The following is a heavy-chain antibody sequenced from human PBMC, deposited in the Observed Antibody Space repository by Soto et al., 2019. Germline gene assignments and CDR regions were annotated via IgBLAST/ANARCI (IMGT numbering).Heavy chain of an antibody. CDR3: AKEKPTTTCFDS. J-gene: IGHJ4*02. Sequence: VGSLRLSCVASGFSFSSYPMTWVRQAPGKGLEWVSVISGSGTNTYYAESVKGRFTISRDSSQNTLYLQMNSLRAEDTAVYYCAKEKPTTTCFDSWGQGTLVTVS. D-gene: IGHD1-1*01. CDR2: ISGSGTNT. CDR1: GFSFSSYP. V-gene: IGHV3-23*01.